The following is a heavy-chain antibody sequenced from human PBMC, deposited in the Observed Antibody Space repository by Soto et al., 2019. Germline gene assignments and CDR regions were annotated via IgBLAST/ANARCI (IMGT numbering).Heavy chain of an antibody. V-gene: IGHV3-23*01. J-gene: IGHJ4*02. D-gene: IGHD3-3*01. CDR3: ARWSYLDY. Sequence: GGSLRLSCAASGFSFGSYALSWVRQAPGKGLEWVSTISGSDGKTFYADSVKGRFSISRDTSQSTLYLQMNSLRANDTAMYYCARWSYLDYWGQGTRVTVSS. CDR1: GFSFGSYA. CDR2: ISGSDGKT.